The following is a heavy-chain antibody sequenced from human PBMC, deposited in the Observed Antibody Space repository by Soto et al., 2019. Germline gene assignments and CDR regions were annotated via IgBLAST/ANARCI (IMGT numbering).Heavy chain of an antibody. J-gene: IGHJ4*02. CDR3: ARDSSAWPNYFDS. V-gene: IGHV3-23*01. D-gene: IGHD6-19*01. Sequence: GSLSLSCVASGFSISTHALTWVRQAPGKGLEWVSSFSGHSGDTYYAASVKGRFTISGDSSKNTVILQMNNLRADDTALYYCARDSSAWPNYFDSWGQGIQVTVSS. CDR1: GFSISTHA. CDR2: FSGHSGDT.